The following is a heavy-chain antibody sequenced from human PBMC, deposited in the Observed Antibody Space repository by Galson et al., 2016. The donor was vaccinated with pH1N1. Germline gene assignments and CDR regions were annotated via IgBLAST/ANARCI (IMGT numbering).Heavy chain of an antibody. CDR2: IGSSGNV. J-gene: IGHJ4*02. Sequence: SLRLSCAASGFTLSDYSINWIRQTPERGLEWLSSIGSSGNVAYADSMKGRFIIFRDNAQNSLLLQMDSLRVDDTALYYCAREWGIGAAGPLDSWGQGALVIVSS. CDR1: GFTLSDYS. V-gene: IGHV3-11*01. D-gene: IGHD6-13*01. CDR3: AREWGIGAAGPLDS.